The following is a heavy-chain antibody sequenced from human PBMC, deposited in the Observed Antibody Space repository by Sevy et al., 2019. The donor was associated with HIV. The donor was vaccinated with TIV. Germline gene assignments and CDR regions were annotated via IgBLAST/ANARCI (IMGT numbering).Heavy chain of an antibody. Sequence: GGSLRLSCAASGFTFSSYAMHWVRQAPGKGLEWVAVISYDGSNKYYADSVKGRFTISRDNSKNTLYLQMNSLRAEDTAVYYCASELVVTAIPEAFDIWGQGTMVTVSS. J-gene: IGHJ3*02. CDR1: GFTFSSYA. CDR2: ISYDGSNK. D-gene: IGHD2-21*02. V-gene: IGHV3-30-3*01. CDR3: ASELVVTAIPEAFDI.